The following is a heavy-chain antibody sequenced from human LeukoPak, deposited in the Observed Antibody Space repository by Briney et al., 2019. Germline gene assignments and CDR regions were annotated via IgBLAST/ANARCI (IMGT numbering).Heavy chain of an antibody. D-gene: IGHD3-22*01. Sequence: SGGSLRLSCAASGFTFSSYAMSWVRQAPGEGLEWVSAISGSGGSTYYADSVKGRFTISRGNSKNTLYLQMNSLRAEDTAVYYCAKRYDSSGYYPPDAFDIWGQGTMVTVSS. CDR3: AKRYDSSGYYPPDAFDI. J-gene: IGHJ3*02. CDR2: ISGSGGST. V-gene: IGHV3-23*01. CDR1: GFTFSSYA.